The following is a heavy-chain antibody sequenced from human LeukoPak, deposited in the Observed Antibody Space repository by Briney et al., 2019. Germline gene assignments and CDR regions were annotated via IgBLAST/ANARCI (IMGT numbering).Heavy chain of an antibody. CDR3: ARARRMVIVATNKVKGQFDY. V-gene: IGHV1-46*01. CDR1: GYTFTSYY. CDR2: INPSGGST. J-gene: IGHJ4*02. D-gene: IGHD5-12*01. Sequence: ASVKVSCKASGYTFTSYYMHWVRQAPGQGLEWMGIINPSGGSTSYAQKFQGRVTMTRDTSTSTVYMELSSLRSEDTAVYYCARARRMVIVATNKVKGQFDYWGQGTLVTVSS.